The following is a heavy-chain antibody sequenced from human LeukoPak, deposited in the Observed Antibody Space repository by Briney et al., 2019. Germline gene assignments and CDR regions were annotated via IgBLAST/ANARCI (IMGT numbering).Heavy chain of an antibody. V-gene: IGHV3-11*01. CDR2: ISSSGTII. J-gene: IGHJ4*02. CDR1: GFTFTDYY. CDR3: ARRTSGIDY. Sequence: PGGSLRLSCAASGFTFTDYYMSWIRQAPGKGLEWVSYISSSGTIISYADSVKGRFTISRDNAKNSLYLQMNSLRAEATAVYYCARRTSGIDYWGQGTLVTVSS.